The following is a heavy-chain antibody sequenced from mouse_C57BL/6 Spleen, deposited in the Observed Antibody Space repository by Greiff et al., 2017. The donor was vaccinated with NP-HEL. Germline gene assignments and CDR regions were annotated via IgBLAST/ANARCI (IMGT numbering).Heavy chain of an antibody. V-gene: IGHV1-4*01. D-gene: IGHD4-1*01. CDR1: GYTFTSYT. CDR2: INPSSGYT. J-gene: IGHJ1*03. Sequence: QVQLQQSGAELARPGASVKMSCKASGYTFTSYTMHWVKQRPGQGLEWIGYINPSSGYTKYNQKFKDKATLTADKSSSTAYMQLSSLTSEASAVYYCARQSLGRYFDVWGTGTTVTVAS. CDR3: ARQSLGRYFDV.